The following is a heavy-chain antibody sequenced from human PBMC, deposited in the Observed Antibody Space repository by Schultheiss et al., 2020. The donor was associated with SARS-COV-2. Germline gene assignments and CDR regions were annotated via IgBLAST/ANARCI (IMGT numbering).Heavy chain of an antibody. CDR1: GGTFSSFA. CDR2: IIPIFGTA. J-gene: IGHJ2*01. D-gene: IGHD6-6*01. Sequence: SVKVSCKASGGTFSSFAISWVRQAPGQGLEWMGGIIPIFGTANYAQKFQGRVTITADKSTSTAYMELRSLRSDDTAVYYCARCRQLVHDYWYFDLWGRGTLVTVSS. V-gene: IGHV1-69*06. CDR3: ARCRQLVHDYWYFDL.